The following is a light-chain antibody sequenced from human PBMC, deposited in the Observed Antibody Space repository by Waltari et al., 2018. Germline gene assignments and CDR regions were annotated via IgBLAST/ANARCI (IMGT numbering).Light chain of an antibody. CDR1: YSNLGRNY. Sequence: QSVLTQPPSASGTPGQRVSLSCSGSYSNLGRNYLYWYLQLPGAAPKLPIYRNNKRPSGVPDRFSASKYGTSASLAISGLRSEDEAVYYCAAWDESHYVFGPGTKVTVL. V-gene: IGLV1-47*01. CDR2: RNN. J-gene: IGLJ1*01. CDR3: AAWDESHYV.